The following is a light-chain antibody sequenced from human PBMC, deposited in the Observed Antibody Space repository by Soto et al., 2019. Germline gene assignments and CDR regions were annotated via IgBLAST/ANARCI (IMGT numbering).Light chain of an antibody. Sequence: QSALTQPRSVSGSPRQSVTISCTGTGSDVGHYNYVSWYQQNPGKAPKLMIHDVSKRPSGVPDRFSGSKSGYTASLTISGLQAEDEADYYCVSHISVAYRSIYVFGTGTKLTVL. CDR1: GSDVGHYNY. J-gene: IGLJ1*01. V-gene: IGLV2-11*01. CDR3: VSHISVAYRSIYV. CDR2: DVS.